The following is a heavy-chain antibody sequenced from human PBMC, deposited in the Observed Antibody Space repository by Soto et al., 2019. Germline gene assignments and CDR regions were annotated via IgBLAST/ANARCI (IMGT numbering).Heavy chain of an antibody. CDR1: GLAFIGSG. J-gene: IGHJ4*02. D-gene: IGHD4-17*01. V-gene: IGHV3-73*02. CDR2: IRSHTNNYAT. Sequence: EVQLVESGGGLVQPGGSLKLSCAASGLAFIGSGIHWVRQTSGKGLEWVGRIRSHTNNYATAYAASVKGRFIISRDESTNTVYLPLNSLKAEDTAVYYCTRPVYGGNSGTVDYWGRGTLVTVSS. CDR3: TRPVYGGNSGTVDY.